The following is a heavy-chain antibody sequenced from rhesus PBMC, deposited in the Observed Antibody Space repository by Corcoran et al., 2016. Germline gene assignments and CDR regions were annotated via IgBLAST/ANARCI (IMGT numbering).Heavy chain of an antibody. CDR2: IYGSGVIT. CDR3: ARFNYGNYDMYYFDY. V-gene: IGHV4-93*01. J-gene: IGHJ4*01. Sequence: QVQLQESGPAVVKPSETLSLTCAVSGGSISSSNWWSWIRQSPGKGLEWFGGIYGSGVITAYNPSLTSRFPNSKVTSKNQCYLKLGSVTAADTDVYYCARFNYGNYDMYYFDYWGQGVLVTVSS. CDR1: GGSISSSNW. D-gene: IGHD4-35*01.